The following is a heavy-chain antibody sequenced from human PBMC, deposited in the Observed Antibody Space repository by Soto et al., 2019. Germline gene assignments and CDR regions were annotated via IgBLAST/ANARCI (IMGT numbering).Heavy chain of an antibody. V-gene: IGHV4-59*01. J-gene: IGHJ5*02. CDR3: AKLPWAGYGGIFDP. D-gene: IGHD4-17*01. CDR2: VYYSGNT. Sequence: SETLSLTCTVSGGSLSSSYWTWIRQPPGKGLEWIGYVYYSGNTNYNPSLKSRVTISVDMSKNQFSLKLGSVTAADTAVYYCAKLPWAGYGGIFDPWGQGTLVTVS. CDR1: GGSLSSSY.